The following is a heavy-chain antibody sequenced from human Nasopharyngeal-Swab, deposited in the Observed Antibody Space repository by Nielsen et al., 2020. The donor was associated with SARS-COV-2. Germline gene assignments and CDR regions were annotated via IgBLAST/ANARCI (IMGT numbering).Heavy chain of an antibody. CDR1: GFSFVNYW. V-gene: IGHV3-49*04. J-gene: IGHJ3*02. D-gene: IGHD6-19*01. Sequence: GGSLRLSCAGSGFSFVNYWMSWVRQAPGKGLEWVGFISRKASGGTTEYSASVKGRFTISRDDSKSIPYLQMNSLKTEDTDVYYCMSEAVAGTGDAFDIWGQGTMVTVSS. CDR2: ISRKASGGTT. CDR3: MSEAVAGTGDAFDI.